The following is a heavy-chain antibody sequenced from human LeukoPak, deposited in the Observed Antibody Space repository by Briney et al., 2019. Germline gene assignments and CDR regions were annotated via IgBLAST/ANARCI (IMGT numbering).Heavy chain of an antibody. D-gene: IGHD6-13*01. CDR1: GGSISSGSYY. V-gene: IGHV4-30-2*01. J-gene: IGHJ3*02. CDR2: IYHSGST. Sequence: SQTLSLTCTVSGGSISSGSYYWSWIRQPPGKGLEWIGYIYHSGSTYYNPSLKSRVTISVDRSKNQFSLKLSSVTAADAAVYYCARDGGAAARAFDIWGQGTMVTVSS. CDR3: ARDGGAAARAFDI.